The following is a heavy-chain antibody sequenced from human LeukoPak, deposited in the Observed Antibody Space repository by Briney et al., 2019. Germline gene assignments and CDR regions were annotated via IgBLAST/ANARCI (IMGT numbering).Heavy chain of an antibody. CDR1: GGSISSSSYY. Sequence: SETLSLTCTVSGGSISSSSYYWGWIRQPPGKGLEWIGSIYYSGSTYYNPSLKSRVTISVDTSKNQFPLKLSSVTAADTAVYYCARHGIVVVMYFDYWGRGTLVTVSS. V-gene: IGHV4-39*01. CDR2: IYYSGST. CDR3: ARHGIVVVMYFDY. J-gene: IGHJ4*02. D-gene: IGHD3-22*01.